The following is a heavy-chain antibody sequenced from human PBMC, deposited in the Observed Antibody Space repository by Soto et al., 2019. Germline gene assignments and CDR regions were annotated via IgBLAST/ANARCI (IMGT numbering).Heavy chain of an antibody. D-gene: IGHD6-19*01. V-gene: IGHV3-30-3*01. CDR1: GFTFSSYA. J-gene: IGHJ6*02. CDR2: ISYDGSNK. CDR3: ARDRSSGSVGYYGMDV. Sequence: QVQLVESGGGVVQPGRSLRLSCAASGFTFSSYAMHWVRQAPGKGLEWVAVISYDGSNKYYADSVKGRFTIPRDNSKNTLYLQMNSLRAEDTAVYYCARDRSSGSVGYYGMDVWGQGTTVTVSS.